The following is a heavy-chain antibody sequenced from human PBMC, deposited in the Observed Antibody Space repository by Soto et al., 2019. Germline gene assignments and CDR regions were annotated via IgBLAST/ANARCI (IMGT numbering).Heavy chain of an antibody. V-gene: IGHV1-18*01. Sequence: QVKLVQSGTEVKKPGASIKVSCKASGYSFATSGMSWVRQAPGQGLEWMGWISAYNGNTNYDQNLQDRVTMTTDTSTSTAYFEVRNLRSDDTAVYYCARAGQYYDASGYANWGQGTLVTVSS. CDR3: ARAGQYYDASGYAN. D-gene: IGHD3-22*01. CDR1: GYSFATSG. J-gene: IGHJ4*02. CDR2: ISAYNGNT.